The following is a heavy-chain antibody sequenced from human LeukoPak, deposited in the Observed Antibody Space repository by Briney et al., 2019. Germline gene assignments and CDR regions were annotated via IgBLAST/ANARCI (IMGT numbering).Heavy chain of an antibody. CDR2: ISGSGNSK. D-gene: IGHD2-8*02. Sequence: GGSLRLSCAASGFTISNYGMRWVRQAPGKGLEWVSGISGSGNSKNYADSVKGRFTISRDNSKNTLYLQMNSLRAEDTAVYYCARAPRTGRDGLDIWGQGTTVTVSS. CDR1: GFTISNYG. V-gene: IGHV3-23*01. CDR3: ARAPRTGRDGLDI. J-gene: IGHJ3*02.